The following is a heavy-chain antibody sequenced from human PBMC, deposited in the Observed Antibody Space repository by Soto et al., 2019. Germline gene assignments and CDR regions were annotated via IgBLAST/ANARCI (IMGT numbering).Heavy chain of an antibody. J-gene: IGHJ6*02. CDR2: IVVGSGNT. CDR3: AHYYYGMDV. V-gene: IGHV1-58*01. CDR1: GFTFTSSA. Sequence: QMQLVQSGPEVKKPGTSVKVSCKASGFTFTSSAVQWVRQARGQRLEGIGWIVVGSGNTNYAQKFQERVTITRVMSTITAYMDLSSLRSEDTAVYYCAHYYYGMDVWGQGTTVTVSS.